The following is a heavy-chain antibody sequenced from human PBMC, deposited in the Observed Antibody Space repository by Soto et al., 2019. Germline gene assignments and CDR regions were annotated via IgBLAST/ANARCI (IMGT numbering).Heavy chain of an antibody. Sequence: QVQLQESGPGLVKPSQTLSLTCTVSGGSVSSGGFYWSWIRRHPGKGLEWIGYIFHSGNTYYNPSLKSRATMSEDTSKNQFSLKLTSVTAADTAVYYCVGGPSSGVYHSWGQGTQVIVSS. CDR3: VGGPSSGVYHS. V-gene: IGHV4-31*03. J-gene: IGHJ4*02. CDR1: GGSVSSGGFY. CDR2: IFHSGNT. D-gene: IGHD3-22*01.